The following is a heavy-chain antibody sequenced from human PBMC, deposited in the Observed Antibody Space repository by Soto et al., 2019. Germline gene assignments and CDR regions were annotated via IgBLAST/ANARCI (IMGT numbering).Heavy chain of an antibody. CDR2: INAGNGNT. CDR3: ARDPSYYGMDV. V-gene: IGHV1-3*01. CDR1: GYTFTSYG. Sequence: GASVKVSCKASGYTFTSYGIHWVRQAPGQRLEWMGWINAGNGNTKYSQKFQGRVTITRDTSASTAYMELSSLRSEDTAVYYCARDPSYYGMDVWGQGTTVTVSS. J-gene: IGHJ6*02.